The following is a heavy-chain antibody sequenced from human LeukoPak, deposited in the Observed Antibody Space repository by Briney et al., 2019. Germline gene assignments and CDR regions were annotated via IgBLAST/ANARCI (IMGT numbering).Heavy chain of an antibody. CDR3: ARALQRPMIAFDI. J-gene: IGHJ3*02. Sequence: KTSETLSLTCTVSGGSISSYYWSWIRQPPGKGLEWIGYIYYSGSTNYNPSLKSRVTISVDTSKNQFSLKLSSVTAADTAVYYCARALQRPMIAFDIWGQGTMVTVSS. D-gene: IGHD1-1*01. CDR1: GGSISSYY. CDR2: IYYSGST. V-gene: IGHV4-59*01.